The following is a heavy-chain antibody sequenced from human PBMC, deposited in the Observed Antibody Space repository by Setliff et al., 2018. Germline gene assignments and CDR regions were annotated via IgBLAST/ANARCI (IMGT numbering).Heavy chain of an antibody. CDR3: ARALGGISAARNNWLDS. CDR1: GYTFTSYY. J-gene: IGHJ5*01. Sequence: GASVKVSCKASGYTFTSYYMYWERQAPGQGFEWMGTINTGGGSASIVDQFQGRVTMTRDTSTSTVYMELRSLTSDHTAVYYCARALGGISAARNNWLDSWGQGTLVTVSS. V-gene: IGHV1-46*01. D-gene: IGHD6-25*01. CDR2: INTGGGSA.